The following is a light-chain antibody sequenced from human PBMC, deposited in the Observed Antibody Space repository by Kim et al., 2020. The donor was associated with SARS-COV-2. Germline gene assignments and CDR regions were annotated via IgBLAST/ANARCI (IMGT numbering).Light chain of an antibody. CDR3: QQYYGWPLT. V-gene: IGKV3-15*01. Sequence: VSPGERAALSCRASQRVSSHVAWYQQNPGQAPRLLIYDASTRATGLPARFSGSESGTEFTLTISSLQSEDFAVYYCQQYYGWPLTFGGGTKVEIK. J-gene: IGKJ4*01. CDR1: QRVSSH. CDR2: DAS.